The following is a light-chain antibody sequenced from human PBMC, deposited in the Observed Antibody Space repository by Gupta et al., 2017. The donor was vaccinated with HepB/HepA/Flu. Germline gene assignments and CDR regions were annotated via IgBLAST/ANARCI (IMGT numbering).Light chain of an antibody. J-gene: IGLJ2*01. CDR2: QSN. V-gene: IGLV3-1*01. CDR1: KLGDKY. CDR3: QAWDSSTGVV. Sequence: SYELTQTPSVSVSPGQTANFTCSGDKLGDKYVYWYQQKSGQSPVLVIYQSNKRPSGIPGRFSGSNSGNTAALTXSXTQTMDXAYYYCQAWDSSTGVVFGGGTKLTVL.